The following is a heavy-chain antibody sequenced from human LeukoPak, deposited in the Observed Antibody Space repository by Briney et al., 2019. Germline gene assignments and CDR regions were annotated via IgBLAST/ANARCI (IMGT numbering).Heavy chain of an antibody. CDR2: ISYDGSNK. Sequence: GGSLRHSCAASGFTFSSYAMHWVRQAPGKGLEWVAVISYDGSNKYYADSVKGRFTISRDNSENTLYLQMNSLRAEDTAVYYCARDRVGATDYFDYWGQGTLVTVSS. CDR1: GFTFSSYA. V-gene: IGHV3-30-3*01. D-gene: IGHD1-26*01. J-gene: IGHJ4*02. CDR3: ARDRVGATDYFDY.